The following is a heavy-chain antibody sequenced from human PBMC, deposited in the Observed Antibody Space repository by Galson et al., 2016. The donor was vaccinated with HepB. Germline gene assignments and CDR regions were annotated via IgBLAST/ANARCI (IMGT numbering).Heavy chain of an antibody. CDR1: GFTLKDYN. CDR3: ARGPSLYIEY. CDR2: INHTGST. V-gene: IGHV4-34*01. J-gene: IGHJ4*02. Sequence: LRLSCAVSGFTLKDYNINWVRQSPGKGLEWIGEINHTGSTNYNPSLKRRVTISADTSKKQISLTLSSVTAADTAVYSCARGPSLYIEYWGQGTLVTVSS.